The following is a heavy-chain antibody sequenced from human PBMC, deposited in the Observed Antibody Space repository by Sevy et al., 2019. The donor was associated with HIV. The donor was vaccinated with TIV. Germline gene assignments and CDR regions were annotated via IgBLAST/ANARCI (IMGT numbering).Heavy chain of an antibody. J-gene: IGHJ4*02. V-gene: IGHV1-69*13. CDR2: IIPMFGTGTT. CDR3: AGATDTYYTLYY. CDR1: GDTFTNYA. Sequence: ASVKVSCKASGDTFTNYAFGWVRQAPGQGLEWMGRIIPMFGTGTTDYAQKFQGRVKITADESTSTAYMELSSLRSEDTAVYYCAGATDTYYTLYYWGQGTLVTVSS. D-gene: IGHD3-3*01.